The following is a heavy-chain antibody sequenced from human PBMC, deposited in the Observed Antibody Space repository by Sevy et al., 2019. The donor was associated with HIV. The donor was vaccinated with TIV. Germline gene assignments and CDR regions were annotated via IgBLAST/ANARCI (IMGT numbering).Heavy chain of an antibody. CDR2: ISYDGSNK. CDR1: GFTFSSYA. D-gene: IGHD3-22*01. Sequence: GGSLRLSCAASGFTFSSYAMHWVRQAPGKGLEWVAVISYDGSNKYYADSVKGRFTISRDNSKNTLYLQMNSLRAEDTAVYYCAREAYYYASSGYYPPDYWGQRTLVTVSS. V-gene: IGHV3-30-3*01. J-gene: IGHJ4*02. CDR3: AREAYYYASSGYYPPDY.